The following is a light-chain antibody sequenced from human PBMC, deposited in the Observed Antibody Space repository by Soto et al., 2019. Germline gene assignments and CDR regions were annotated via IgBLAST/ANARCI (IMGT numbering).Light chain of an antibody. CDR2: AAS. CDR1: QTISGY. CDR3: QQANSFPIT. Sequence: DIQMTQSPSSLSSSVGYRFTITCRASQTISGYLNWYQQKPGKAPELLIYAASYLGNGVPSRFSGSGSGTYFTLTISSLQPEDLATYFCQQANSFPITFGQGTRLEIK. V-gene: IGKV1-39*01. J-gene: IGKJ5*01.